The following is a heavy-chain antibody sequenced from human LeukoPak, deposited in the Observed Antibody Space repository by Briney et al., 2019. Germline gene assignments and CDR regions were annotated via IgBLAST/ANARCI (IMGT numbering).Heavy chain of an antibody. J-gene: IGHJ4*02. CDR1: GFTFSSYG. CDR3: ARDGKYSYGHWDFDY. CDR2: IWYDGSNK. V-gene: IGHV3-33*01. Sequence: GGSLRLSCAASGFTFSSYGMHWVRQAPGKGLEWVAVIWYDGSNKYYADSVKGRFTISRDNSKNTLYLQMNSLRAEDTAVYYCARDGKYSYGHWDFDYWGQGTLVTVSS. D-gene: IGHD5-18*01.